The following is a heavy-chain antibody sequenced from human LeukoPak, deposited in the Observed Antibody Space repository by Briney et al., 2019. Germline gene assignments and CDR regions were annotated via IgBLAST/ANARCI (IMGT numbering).Heavy chain of an antibody. CDR1: GFTFSSYK. V-gene: IGHV3-48*03. CDR2: ISSSGESI. Sequence: GGSQRLSCAASGFTFSSYKMNWVRQAPGKGLEWVSYISSSGESIYYADSVKGRFTISRDNAKNSLYLQMRSLRAEDTAVYYCARDLPTVLADLDYWGQGTLVTVSP. J-gene: IGHJ4*02. D-gene: IGHD2-8*02. CDR3: ARDLPTVLADLDY.